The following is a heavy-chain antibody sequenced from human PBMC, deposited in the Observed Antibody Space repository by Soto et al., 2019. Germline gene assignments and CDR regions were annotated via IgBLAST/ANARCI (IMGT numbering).Heavy chain of an antibody. V-gene: IGHV3-11*01. D-gene: IGHD1-26*01. J-gene: IGHJ6*03. CDR1: GFSFSDYY. Sequence: QVQLVESGGGLVKPGGSLRLSCAASGFSFSDYYMSWIRQAPGKGLEWVSLISTSGSSTDYADSVKGRFTISRDNAKNSLSLQMNSLRAEDTAVCYCANLAKNYYHYMDVWGKGTTVTVSS. CDR2: ISTSGSST. CDR3: ANLAKNYYHYMDV.